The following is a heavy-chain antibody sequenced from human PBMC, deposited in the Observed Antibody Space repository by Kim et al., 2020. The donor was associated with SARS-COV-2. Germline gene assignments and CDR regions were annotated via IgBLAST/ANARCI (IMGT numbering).Heavy chain of an antibody. CDR2: ST. CDR3: AYSTLDYFDY. Sequence: STYYADSVKGRFTISRDNSKNTLYLQMNSLRAEDTAVYYCAYSTLDYFDYWGQGTLVTVSS. J-gene: IGHJ4*02. V-gene: IGHV3-23*01. D-gene: IGHD3-16*01.